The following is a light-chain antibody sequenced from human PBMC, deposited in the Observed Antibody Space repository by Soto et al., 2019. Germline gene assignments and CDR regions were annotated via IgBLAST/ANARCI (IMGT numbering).Light chain of an antibody. CDR3: QQYDSSPLT. V-gene: IGKV3-20*01. CDR2: GAS. Sequence: EIVLTQSPGTLSLSPGERATLSCRASQSVSSSYLAWYQQKPGQAPRLLIYGASSSATGIPDRFSGSGSGTDFTLTISRLEPEDFAVYYCQQYDSSPLTFGGGTKVAIK. CDR1: QSVSSSY. J-gene: IGKJ4*01.